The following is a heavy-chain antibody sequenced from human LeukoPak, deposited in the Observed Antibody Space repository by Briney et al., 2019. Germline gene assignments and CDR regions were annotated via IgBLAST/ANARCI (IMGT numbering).Heavy chain of an antibody. J-gene: IGHJ6*03. Sequence: SETLSLTCTVSGGSISSGSYYWSWIRQPAGKGLEWIGRIYTSGSTNYNPSLKSRFTISVDTSKNQFSLKLSSVTAADTAVYYCARRVTIFGVVLTYYYYYMDVWGKGTTVTVSS. CDR1: GGSISSGSYY. D-gene: IGHD3-3*01. V-gene: IGHV4-61*02. CDR2: IYTSGST. CDR3: ARRVTIFGVVLTYYYYYMDV.